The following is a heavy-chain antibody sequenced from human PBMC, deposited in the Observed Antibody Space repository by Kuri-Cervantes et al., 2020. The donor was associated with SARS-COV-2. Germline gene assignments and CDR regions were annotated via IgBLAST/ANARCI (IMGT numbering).Heavy chain of an antibody. CDR1: GGSFSGYY. CDR3: ARGRSTRWSPIVVVPAAIKVSVPMDV. CDR2: INHSGST. Sequence: GSLRLSCAVYGGSFSGYYWSWIRQPPGKGLEWIGEINHSGSTNYNPSLKSRVTISVDTSKNQFSLKLSSVTAADTAVYYCARGRSTRWSPIVVVPAAIKVSVPMDVWGQGTTVTVSS. J-gene: IGHJ6*02. V-gene: IGHV4-34*01. D-gene: IGHD2-2*02.